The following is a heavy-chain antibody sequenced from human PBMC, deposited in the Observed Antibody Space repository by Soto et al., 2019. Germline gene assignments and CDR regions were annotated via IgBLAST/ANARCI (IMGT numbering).Heavy chain of an antibody. CDR1: GVTFSSYE. CDR2: ISDSGRTI. Sequence: GGSLRLACSASGVTFSSYEMNWVRQAPGKGLEWVSYISDSGRTIYCADSVKGRFTVSRDDAQNSVYLQMDSLRAEDTAVYYCARDLLRYDFWSGYSAYFYYGMDVWGPGTTVTVSS. V-gene: IGHV3-48*03. D-gene: IGHD3-3*01. CDR3: ARDLLRYDFWSGYSAYFYYGMDV. J-gene: IGHJ6*02.